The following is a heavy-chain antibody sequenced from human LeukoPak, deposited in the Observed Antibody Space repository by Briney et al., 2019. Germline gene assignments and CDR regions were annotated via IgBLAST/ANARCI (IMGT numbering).Heavy chain of an antibody. D-gene: IGHD3-10*01. CDR2: ITNDGSST. CDR3: AKVFSPIWFGELFGLDY. V-gene: IGHV3-74*01. Sequence: GGSLRLSCAASGLTFSSHWMHWVRQAPGKGLVWVSRITNDGSSTTYADSVKGRFTISRDNAKNSLYLQMNSLRAEDTAVYYCAKVFSPIWFGELFGLDYWGQGTLVTVSS. CDR1: GLTFSSHW. J-gene: IGHJ4*02.